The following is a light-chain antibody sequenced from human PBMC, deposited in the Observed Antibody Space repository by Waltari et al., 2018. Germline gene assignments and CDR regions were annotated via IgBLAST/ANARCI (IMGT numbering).Light chain of an antibody. Sequence: VLTQSPDPLSLSPGERATLSCRSSQSLTRRYLAWYQQKPGQAPSLLIYGASNRAAGIPYRFSGSGSGTDFTLTISRLEPEDSAVYYCQQYGSSVMYTFGQGTKLEIK. CDR1: QSLTRRY. CDR2: GAS. CDR3: QQYGSSVMYT. J-gene: IGKJ2*01. V-gene: IGKV3-20*01.